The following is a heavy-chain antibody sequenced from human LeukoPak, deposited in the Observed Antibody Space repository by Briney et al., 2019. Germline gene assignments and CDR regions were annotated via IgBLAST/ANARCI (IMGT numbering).Heavy chain of an antibody. D-gene: IGHD6-13*01. CDR3: AKDRGSSSWYVDY. CDR1: GFTFSSYG. Sequence: GGSLRLSCAASGFTFSSYGMHWVRQAPGKGLEWVAVISYDGSNKYYADSVKGRFTISRDNSKNTLYLQMNSLRAGDTAVYYCAKDRGSSSWYVDYWGQGTLVTVSS. V-gene: IGHV3-30*18. CDR2: ISYDGSNK. J-gene: IGHJ4*02.